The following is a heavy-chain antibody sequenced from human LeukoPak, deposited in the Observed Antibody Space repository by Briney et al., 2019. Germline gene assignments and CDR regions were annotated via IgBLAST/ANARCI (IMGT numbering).Heavy chain of an antibody. CDR3: ARVGTMVRGVISDAFDI. Sequence: PGGSLRLSCAASGFTFSSYSINWVRQAPGKGLEWVSSISSSSTYISYADSVKGRFTISRDNAKNPLYLQMNSLRAEDTAVYYCARVGTMVRGVISDAFDIWGQGTMVTVSS. CDR1: GFTFSSYS. D-gene: IGHD3-10*01. V-gene: IGHV3-21*01. J-gene: IGHJ3*02. CDR2: ISSSSTYI.